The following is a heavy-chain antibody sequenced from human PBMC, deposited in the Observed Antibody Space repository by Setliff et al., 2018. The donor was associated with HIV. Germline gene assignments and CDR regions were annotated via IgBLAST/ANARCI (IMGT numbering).Heavy chain of an antibody. CDR2: IFYTGSA. J-gene: IGHJ3*02. D-gene: IGHD3-22*01. Sequence: NPSETLSLTCTVSGGSISNGYYYWVWLRQPPGKGLEWIGGIFYTGSAHYNPYLKSRITITVDTSRNQFSMKLSSVTAADTTMYYCARWVTTPTKGAFDIWGQGTVVTVSS. CDR3: ARWVTTPTKGAFDI. V-gene: IGHV4-39*01. CDR1: GGSISNGYYY.